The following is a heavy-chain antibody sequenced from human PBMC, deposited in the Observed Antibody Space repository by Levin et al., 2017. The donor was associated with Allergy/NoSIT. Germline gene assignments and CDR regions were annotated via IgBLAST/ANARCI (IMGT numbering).Heavy chain of an antibody. D-gene: IGHD4-11*01. CDR2: IFSNDEK. Sequence: SGPTLVKPTETLTLTCTVSGFSLSHPRMGVSWIRQPPGKALEWLAHIFSNDEKSYRTSLKSRLTISKDTSKSQVVLTMTNMDPVDTATYYCARIRNVYSNGLNDASRGMDVWGQGTTVTVSS. V-gene: IGHV2-26*01. CDR3: ARIRNVYSNGLNDASRGMDV. CDR1: GFSLSHPRMG. J-gene: IGHJ6*02.